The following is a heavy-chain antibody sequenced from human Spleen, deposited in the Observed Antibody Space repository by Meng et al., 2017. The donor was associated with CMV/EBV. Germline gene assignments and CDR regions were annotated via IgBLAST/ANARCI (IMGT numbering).Heavy chain of an antibody. J-gene: IGHJ4*02. Sequence: ASVKVSCKASGYTFIDYKIHWVRQAPGQGPEWLGRINCNSGDTNYAQKFQGRITMTRDTSISTAYMEVASLRSDDTAVYYCVRVGSGPGGIDYWGQGTLVTVSS. CDR3: VRVGSGPGGIDY. D-gene: IGHD3-10*01. CDR2: INCNSGDT. CDR1: GYTFIDYK. V-gene: IGHV1-2*06.